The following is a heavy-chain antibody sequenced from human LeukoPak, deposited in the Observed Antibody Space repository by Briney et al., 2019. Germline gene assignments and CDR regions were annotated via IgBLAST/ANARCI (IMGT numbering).Heavy chain of an antibody. CDR3: ASTMPPGIAGAGSGDY. Sequence: SETLSLTCAVYGGSFSGYYWSWIRQPPGKGLEWIGEINHSGSTNYNPSLKSRVTISVDTSKNQFSLKLSSVTAADTAVYYCASTMPPGIAGAGSGDYWGQGTLVTVSS. D-gene: IGHD6-19*01. CDR1: GGSFSGYY. V-gene: IGHV4-34*01. CDR2: INHSGST. J-gene: IGHJ4*02.